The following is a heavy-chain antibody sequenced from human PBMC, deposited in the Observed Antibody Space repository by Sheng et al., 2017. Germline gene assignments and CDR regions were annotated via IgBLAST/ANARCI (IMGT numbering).Heavy chain of an antibody. CDR2: IKSKRHGGTA. J-gene: IGHJ4*02. V-gene: IGHV3-15*01. CDR3: TTEKISGWIVAFDY. D-gene: IGHD6-19*01. CDR1: GFTFGNAW. Sequence: EVQLVESGGGLVKPGGSLRLSCAASGFTFGNAWLSWIRQAPGKGLEWIGRIKSKRHGGTADYAAPVKGRFSISRDDSKSMLHLQMDSLKTEDTAVYYCTTEKISGWIVAFDYWGQGAPVTVSS.